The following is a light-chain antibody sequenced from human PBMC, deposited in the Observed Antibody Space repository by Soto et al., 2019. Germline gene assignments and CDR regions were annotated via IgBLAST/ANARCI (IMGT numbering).Light chain of an antibody. V-gene: IGKV3-15*01. CDR1: QSVSSY. CDR2: GAS. Sequence: EIVMTQSPATLSVSPGERATLSCRASQSVSSYLAWYQQKPGQDPRLLIYGASTRATGVPARFSGSGSGTEFTLTISSLQSEDFAVYYCQQCSDWPLITFGQGTRLEAK. CDR3: QQCSDWPLIT. J-gene: IGKJ5*01.